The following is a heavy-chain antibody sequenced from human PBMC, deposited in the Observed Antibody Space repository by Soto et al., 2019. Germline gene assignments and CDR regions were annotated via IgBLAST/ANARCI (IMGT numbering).Heavy chain of an antibody. CDR3: AKVLSSGYYSYFDY. D-gene: IGHD3-22*01. V-gene: IGHV3-23*01. Sequence: GGSLRLSCAASGFTFSSYAMHWVRQAPGKGLEWVSAISDSGGNTYYADSVKGRFTISRDNSKNTLYLQMNSLRAEDTAVYYCAKVLSSGYYSYFDYWGQGTLVTVSS. J-gene: IGHJ4*02. CDR1: GFTFSSYA. CDR2: ISDSGGNT.